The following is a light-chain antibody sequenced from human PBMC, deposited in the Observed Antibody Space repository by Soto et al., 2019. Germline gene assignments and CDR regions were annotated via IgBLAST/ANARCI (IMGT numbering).Light chain of an antibody. Sequence: RVMTQSPDTLSVSPGERATLSCRASQTVRSNLAWYQQKPGQAPRLLICGASTRATGIPDRFSGSGSGTDFTLTISSLEPEDFAVYYCQQRSSWPFTFGPGTKADIK. J-gene: IGKJ3*01. CDR2: GAS. CDR3: QQRSSWPFT. V-gene: IGKV3D-15*01. CDR1: QTVRSN.